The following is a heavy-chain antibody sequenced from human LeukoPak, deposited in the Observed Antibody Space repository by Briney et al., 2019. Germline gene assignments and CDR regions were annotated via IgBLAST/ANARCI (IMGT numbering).Heavy chain of an antibody. CDR3: AREEKGYYYDSSGYGY. CDR1: GYTFTGY. CDR2: INPNSGGT. J-gene: IGHJ4*02. D-gene: IGHD3-22*01. Sequence: ASVKVSCKASGYTFTGYMYWVRQAPGQGLEWMGWINPNSGGTNYAQKFQGRVTMTRDTSISTAYMELSRLRSDDTAVYYCAREEKGYYYDSSGYGYWGQGTLVTVSS. V-gene: IGHV1-2*02.